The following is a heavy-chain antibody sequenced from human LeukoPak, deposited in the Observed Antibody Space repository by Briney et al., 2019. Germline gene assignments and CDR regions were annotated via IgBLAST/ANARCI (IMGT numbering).Heavy chain of an antibody. CDR1: GGSISSYY. V-gene: IGHV4-59*01. CDR3: AREGSGSYLGYYYMDV. CDR2: IYYSGST. Sequence: SETLSLTCTVSGGSISSYYWSWIRQSPGKGLEWIGYIYYSGSTNYNPSLKSRVTISVDTSKNQFSLKLSSVTAADTAVYYCAREGSGSYLGYYYMDVWGKGTTVTVSS. D-gene: IGHD1-26*01. J-gene: IGHJ6*03.